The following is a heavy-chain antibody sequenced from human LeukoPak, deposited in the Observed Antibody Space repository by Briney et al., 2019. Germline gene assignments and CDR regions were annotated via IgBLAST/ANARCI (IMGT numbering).Heavy chain of an antibody. Sequence: GGSLRLSCAASGFSFSSFSMNWGRQAPGKGLEWVSFISSSTSYMYYADSVKGRFTISRDNAKNSLYLQMNSLRAEDTAVYYCARGMGSSRSSIDYWGQGTVVTVSS. CDR3: ARGMGSSRSSIDY. J-gene: IGHJ4*02. CDR1: GFSFSSFS. CDR2: ISSSTSYM. V-gene: IGHV3-21*01. D-gene: IGHD1-26*01.